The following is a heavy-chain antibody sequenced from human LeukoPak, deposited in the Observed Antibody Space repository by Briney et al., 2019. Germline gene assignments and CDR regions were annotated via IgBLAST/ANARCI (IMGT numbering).Heavy chain of an antibody. Sequence: ASVKVSCKASGYTFTGYYVHWVRQAPGQGLEWMGWMNPKSGGTNYAQKFEVRVTMNRDTSISTAYMELSRLRFDDTAVYYCARSPDILTGEKFGYWGQGTLVTVSS. CDR1: GYTFTGYY. CDR3: ARSPDILTGEKFGY. J-gene: IGHJ4*02. CDR2: MNPKSGGT. D-gene: IGHD3-9*01. V-gene: IGHV1-2*02.